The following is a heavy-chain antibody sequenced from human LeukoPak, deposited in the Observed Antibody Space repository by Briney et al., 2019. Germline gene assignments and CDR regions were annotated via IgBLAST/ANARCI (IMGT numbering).Heavy chain of an antibody. CDR1: GFTFSSYW. V-gene: IGHV3-7*01. J-gene: IGHJ4*02. Sequence: PGGSLRLSCAASGFTFSSYWMSWVRQAPGKGLEWVANIKQDGSEKYYVDSVKGRFTISRDNAKNSLYLQMNSLRAEDTAVYYCARGPPIDSSGYYLTSYYFDYWGQGTLVTVSS. CDR2: IKQDGSEK. D-gene: IGHD3-22*01. CDR3: ARGPPIDSSGYYLTSYYFDY.